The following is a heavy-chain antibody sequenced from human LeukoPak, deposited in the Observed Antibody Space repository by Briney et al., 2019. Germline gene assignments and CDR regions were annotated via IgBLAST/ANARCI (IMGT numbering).Heavy chain of an antibody. D-gene: IGHD3-10*01. J-gene: IGHJ4*02. CDR2: INPNSGGT. V-gene: IGHV1-2*02. CDR1: GYTFTNYY. Sequence: ASVKVSCKASGYTFTNYYLHWVRQAPGQGLEWMGWINPNSGGTNYPQKFQGRVTMTSDASISAAYIELSSLTSDDTAIYYCAGRYGSGTVALFDFWGQGTLVTVSS. CDR3: AGRYGSGTVALFDF.